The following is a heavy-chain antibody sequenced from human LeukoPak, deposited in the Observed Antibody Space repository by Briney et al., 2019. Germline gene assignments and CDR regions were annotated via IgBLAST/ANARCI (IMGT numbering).Heavy chain of an antibody. CDR3: ARDTIFGVVGY. J-gene: IGHJ4*02. Sequence: GGSLRLSCAASGFTFSSYSMNWVRQAPGKGVEGVSYISSSSSIICYVDSVKGRFSISRDNAKNSLDLQIKIVRAEETAVYYCARDTIFGVVGYWGQGTLVTVSS. D-gene: IGHD3-3*01. CDR1: GFTFSSYS. CDR2: ISSSSSII. V-gene: IGHV3-48*01.